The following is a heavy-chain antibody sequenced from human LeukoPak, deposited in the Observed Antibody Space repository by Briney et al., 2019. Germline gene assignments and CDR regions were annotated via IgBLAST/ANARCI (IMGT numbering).Heavy chain of an antibody. Sequence: ASVKVSCKASGYTFTSHYMHWVRQAPGQGLEWMGIINPGDESTNYAQNFQGRVTMSRDTSTNTVYMELRSLRSEDTAVYYCARAGDTVRPPAASHLDYWGQGTLVTVSS. D-gene: IGHD2-2*01. CDR2: INPGDEST. V-gene: IGHV1-46*01. CDR1: GYTFTSHY. CDR3: ARAGDTVRPPAASHLDY. J-gene: IGHJ4*02.